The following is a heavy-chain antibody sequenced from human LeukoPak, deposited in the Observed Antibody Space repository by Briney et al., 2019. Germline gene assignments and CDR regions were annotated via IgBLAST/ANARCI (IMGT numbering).Heavy chain of an antibody. V-gene: IGHV3-23*01. CDR2: INGLGTAT. J-gene: IGHJ4*02. CDR3: ASVFDS. D-gene: IGHD5/OR15-5a*01. Sequence: GGSLRLSCAASGFTFSNYAMSWVRQAPGKGLVWVSGINGLGTATYYADSVKGRFTISRDNAKNTVSLQMNSLSAEDTAVYYCASVFDSWGQGFLVIVSS. CDR1: GFTFSNYA.